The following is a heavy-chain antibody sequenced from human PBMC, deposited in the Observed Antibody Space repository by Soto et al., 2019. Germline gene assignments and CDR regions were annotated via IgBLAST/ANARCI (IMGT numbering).Heavy chain of an antibody. CDR3: ARGRGGGYRTFDY. V-gene: IGHV4-31*03. CDR2: IHYSGST. J-gene: IGHJ4*02. CDR1: GGSVSSGGDY. D-gene: IGHD6-13*01. Sequence: PSETLSLTCTVSGGSVSSGGDYWSWIRQHPGKGLEWIGYIHYSGSTYYKPSLKSRLTISVGTSKKQFSLKLNSVTAADTAVYYCARGRGGGYRTFDYWGQGTLVTVSA.